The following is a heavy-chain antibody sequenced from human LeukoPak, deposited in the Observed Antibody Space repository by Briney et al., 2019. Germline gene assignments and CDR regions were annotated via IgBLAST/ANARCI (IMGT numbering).Heavy chain of an antibody. Sequence: GGSLRLSCAASGFTFSSYSMNWVRQAPGKGLEWVSYISSSSTIYYADSVKGRFTISRDNAKNSLYLQMNSLRDEDTAVYYCASAITMIVVPEDYWGQGTLVTVSS. J-gene: IGHJ4*02. CDR1: GFTFSSYS. D-gene: IGHD3-22*01. CDR3: ASAITMIVVPEDY. V-gene: IGHV3-48*02. CDR2: ISSSSTI.